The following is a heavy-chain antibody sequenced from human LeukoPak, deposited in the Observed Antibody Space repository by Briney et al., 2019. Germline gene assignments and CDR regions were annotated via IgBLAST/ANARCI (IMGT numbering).Heavy chain of an antibody. CDR1: GGSISSGGYY. J-gene: IGHJ4*02. V-gene: IGHV4-30-2*01. Sequence: SETLSLTCTVSGGSISSGGYYWSWIRQPPGKGLEWIGYIYHSGSTYYNPSLKSRVTISVDRSKNQFSLKLSSMTAADTAVYYCARDYGCGYDSLFHFDYWGQGTLVTVSS. CDR3: ARDYGCGYDSLFHFDY. D-gene: IGHD5-12*01. CDR2: IYHSGST.